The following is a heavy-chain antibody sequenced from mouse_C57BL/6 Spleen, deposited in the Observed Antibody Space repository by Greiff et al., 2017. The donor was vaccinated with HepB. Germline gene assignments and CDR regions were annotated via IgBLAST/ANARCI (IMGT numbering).Heavy chain of an antibody. D-gene: IGHD3-2*02. J-gene: IGHJ4*01. CDR3: ARTQLRLQGAMDY. Sequence: VQLQQPGAELVKPGASVKLSCKASGYTFTSYWMHWVKQRPGQGLEWIGMIHPNSGSTNYNEKFKSKATLTVDKSSSTAYMQLSSLTSEDSAVYYCARTQLRLQGAMDYWGQGTSVTVSS. CDR1: GYTFTSYW. V-gene: IGHV1-64*01. CDR2: IHPNSGST.